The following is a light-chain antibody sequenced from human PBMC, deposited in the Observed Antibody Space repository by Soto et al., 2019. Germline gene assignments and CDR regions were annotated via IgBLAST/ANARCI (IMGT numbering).Light chain of an antibody. V-gene: IGKV3-20*01. CDR1: QSVSNNY. CDR2: GAS. Sequence: EIVLTQSPGTLSLSPGERATLSCRASQSVSNNYLAWYQQKPGQAPRLLIYGASNRATGIPDRFSGSGSGTDFTLTISRLDPEDFAVYFCQQYDSWPPITFGQGTRLEIK. J-gene: IGKJ5*01. CDR3: QQYDSWPPIT.